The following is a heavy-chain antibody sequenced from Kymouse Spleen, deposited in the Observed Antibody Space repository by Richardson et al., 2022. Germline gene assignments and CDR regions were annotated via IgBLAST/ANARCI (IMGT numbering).Heavy chain of an antibody. CDR2: INHSGST. CDR3: ARKGRLL***WLLPLMLLIS. CDR1: GGSFSGYY. Sequence: QVQLQQWGAGLLKPSETLSLTCAVYGGSFSGYYWSWIRQPPGKGLEWIGEINHSGSTNYNPSLKSRVTISVDTSKNQFSLKLSSVTAADTAVYYCARKGRLL***WLLPLMLLISGAKGQWSPSLQ. J-gene: IGHJ3*02. D-gene: IGHD3-22*01. V-gene: IGHV4-34*01.